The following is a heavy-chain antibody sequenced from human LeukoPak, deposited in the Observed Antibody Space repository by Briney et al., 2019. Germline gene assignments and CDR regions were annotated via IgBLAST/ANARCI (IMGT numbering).Heavy chain of an antibody. Sequence: GGSLRLSCVGSGFTFSNSWMTWVRRAPGKGLEWVANINQGGSAKYYVDSVKGRFTISRDDAKNSLFLQMNSLRAEDTAMYYCARVRGSSGGAYVCDYRGHGTLVTVS. D-gene: IGHD3-16*01. CDR2: INQGGSAK. J-gene: IGHJ4*01. V-gene: IGHV3-7*01. CDR3: ARVRGSSGGAYVCDY. CDR1: GFTFSNSW.